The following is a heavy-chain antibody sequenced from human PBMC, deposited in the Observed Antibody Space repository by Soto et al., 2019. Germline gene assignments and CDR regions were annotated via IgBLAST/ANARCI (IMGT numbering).Heavy chain of an antibody. J-gene: IGHJ3*02. D-gene: IGHD4-17*01. V-gene: IGHV1-18*01. CDR1: DYTFTSYG. Sequence: ASMKVYWKPSDYTFTSYGISWVRQAPGQGLEWMGWISAYNGNTNYAQKLQGRVSMTTDTSTSTAYMELRSLRSDDTAVYYCARDRFVAVTTDGDAFDICGQGTMVTVSS. CDR2: ISAYNGNT. CDR3: ARDRFVAVTTDGDAFDI.